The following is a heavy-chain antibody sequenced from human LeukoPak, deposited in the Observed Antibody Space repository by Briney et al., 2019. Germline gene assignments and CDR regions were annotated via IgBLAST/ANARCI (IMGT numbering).Heavy chain of an antibody. Sequence: GRSLRLSCAASGFTFSSYAMHWVRQAPGKGLEWVAFIRYDGSNKYYADSVKGRFTISRDNSKNTLYLQMNSLRAEDTAVYYCALFNTGYYDFWSGSDFDYWGQGTLVTVSS. CDR2: IRYDGSNK. D-gene: IGHD3-3*01. V-gene: IGHV3-30*04. CDR1: GFTFSSYA. J-gene: IGHJ4*02. CDR3: ALFNTGYYDFWSGSDFDY.